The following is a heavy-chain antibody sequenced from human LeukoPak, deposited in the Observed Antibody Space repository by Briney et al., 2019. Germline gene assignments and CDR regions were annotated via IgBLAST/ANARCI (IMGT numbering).Heavy chain of an antibody. CDR3: ARAVITLTNDY. Sequence: GGSLRLSCAASGFTLSDYYMSWIRQAPGKGLEWVSYISSSGSTIYYADSVKGRFTISRDNAKNSLYLQMNSLRAEDTAVYYCARAVITLTNDYWGQGTLVTVSS. V-gene: IGHV3-11*01. D-gene: IGHD3-10*01. CDR1: GFTLSDYY. CDR2: ISSSGSTI. J-gene: IGHJ4*02.